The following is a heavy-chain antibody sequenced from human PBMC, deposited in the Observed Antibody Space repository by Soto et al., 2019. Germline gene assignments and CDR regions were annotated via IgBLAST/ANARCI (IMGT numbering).Heavy chain of an antibody. J-gene: IGHJ5*02. V-gene: IGHV4-34*01. CDR1: GGSVNGYY. D-gene: IGHD3-3*01. CDR2: INHTGGT. CDR3: ATRITVFGLLIPPFDP. Sequence: PSETLSLTCAVYGGSVNGYYWNWIRQPPGKGLEWIGEINHTGGTHYTPSLKSRVTMSVDTPKNQFSLRLSSVTAADTAIYYCATRITVFGLLIPPFDPWGQGTQVTVSS.